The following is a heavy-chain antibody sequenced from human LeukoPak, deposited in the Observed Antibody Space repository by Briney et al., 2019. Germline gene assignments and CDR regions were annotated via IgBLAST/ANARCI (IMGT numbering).Heavy chain of an antibody. V-gene: IGHV3-21*01. CDR2: ISSSSSYI. Sequence: GGSLRLSCAASGSTFSSYSMNWVRQAPGKGLEWVSSISSSSSYIYYADSVKGRFTISRDNAKNTVYLQINSLRDEDTAVYYCARICSSTDCLIPDWGQGTLVTVSS. D-gene: IGHD2-2*01. CDR3: ARICSSTDCLIPD. CDR1: GSTFSSYS. J-gene: IGHJ4*02.